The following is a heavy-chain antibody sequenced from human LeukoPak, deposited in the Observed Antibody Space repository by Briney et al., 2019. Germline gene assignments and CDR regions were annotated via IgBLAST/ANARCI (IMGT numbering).Heavy chain of an antibody. V-gene: IGHV4-30-2*01. Sequence: SETLSLTCTVSGDSISSGGYYWSWIRQPPGKGLEWIGYIYHSGGTYYNPSLKSRVTISIDRSRNQFSLKLSSVTAADTAVYYCARESAAATNYFDPWGQGALVTVSS. CDR2: IYHSGGT. CDR3: ARESAAATNYFDP. J-gene: IGHJ5*02. CDR1: GDSISSGGYY. D-gene: IGHD6-13*01.